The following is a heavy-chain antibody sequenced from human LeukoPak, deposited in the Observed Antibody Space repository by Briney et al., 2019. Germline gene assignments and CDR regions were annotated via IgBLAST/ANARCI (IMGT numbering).Heavy chain of an antibody. J-gene: IGHJ4*02. CDR3: ARDVGDEGNY. Sequence: GGSLRLSFAASGFTFSSYAMSWVRQAPGKGLEWVSVIYSGGSTYYADSVKGRFTISRDNSKNTLYLQMSSLRTADTAVYYCARDVGDEGNYWGQGTLVTVSS. CDR1: GFTFSSYA. D-gene: IGHD3-16*01. CDR2: IYSGGST. V-gene: IGHV3-53*01.